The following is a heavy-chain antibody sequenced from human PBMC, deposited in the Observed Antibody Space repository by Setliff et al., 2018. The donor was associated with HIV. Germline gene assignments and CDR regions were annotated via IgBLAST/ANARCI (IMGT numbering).Heavy chain of an antibody. Sequence: SETLSLTCTVSGGSISSGHYYWSWIRQPAGKGLEWIGHIYSSGSTNYNPSLKSRVTRSVDTSKNQLSLKLSSVTAADTAVYYCAKQYCGGDCYSDSYYYMDVWGKGTTVTVSS. V-gene: IGHV4-61*09. J-gene: IGHJ6*03. CDR2: IYSSGST. CDR1: GGSISSGHYY. D-gene: IGHD2-21*01. CDR3: AKQYCGGDCYSDSYYYMDV.